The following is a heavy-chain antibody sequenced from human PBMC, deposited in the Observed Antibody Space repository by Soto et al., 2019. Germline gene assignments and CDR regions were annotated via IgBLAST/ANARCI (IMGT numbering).Heavy chain of an antibody. J-gene: IGHJ4*02. Sequence: KSSETLSLTCTVSGGTISSYYWSWIRQPPGKGLEWIGYIYYSGSTNYNPSLKSRVTISVDTSKNQFSLKLSSVTAADTAAYYCAREGGGTDEYSGIFDYWGQGTLVTVSS. CDR2: IYYSGST. V-gene: IGHV4-59*01. CDR3: AREGGGTDEYSGIFDY. CDR1: GGTISSYY. D-gene: IGHD5-12*01.